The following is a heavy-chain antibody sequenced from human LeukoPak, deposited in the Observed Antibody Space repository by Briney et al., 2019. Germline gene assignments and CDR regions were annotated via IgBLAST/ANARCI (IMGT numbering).Heavy chain of an antibody. CDR1: GGSISSYY. J-gene: IGHJ3*02. Sequence: PSETLSLTCTVSGGSISSYYWSWIRQPAGKGLEWIGRIYTSGSTNYNPSLKSRVTMSVDTSKNQFSLKLSSVTAADTAVYYCARGPGVVAATGPDAFDIWGQGTMVTVSS. D-gene: IGHD2-15*01. CDR3: ARGPGVVAATGPDAFDI. CDR2: IYTSGST. V-gene: IGHV4-4*07.